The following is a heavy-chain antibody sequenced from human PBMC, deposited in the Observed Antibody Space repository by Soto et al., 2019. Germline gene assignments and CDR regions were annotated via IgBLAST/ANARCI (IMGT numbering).Heavy chain of an antibody. CDR3: ARDQAAAHFDY. CDR1: GFTFSSYA. J-gene: IGHJ4*02. D-gene: IGHD6-13*01. CDR2: ISYDGSNK. V-gene: IGHV3-30-3*01. Sequence: GGSLRISCAASGFTFSSYAMHWVRQAPGKGLEWVAVISYDGSNKYYADSVKGRFTISRDNSKNTLYLQMNSLRAEDTAVYYCARDQAAAHFDYWGQGTLVTVSS.